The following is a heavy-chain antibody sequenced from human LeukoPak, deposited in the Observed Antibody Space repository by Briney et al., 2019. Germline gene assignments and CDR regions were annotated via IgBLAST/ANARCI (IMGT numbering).Heavy chain of an antibody. V-gene: IGHV1-8*01. CDR1: GYTFTCYD. D-gene: IGHD3-10*01. CDR2: MNPNSGNT. Sequence: ASVKVSCKASGYTFTCYDINWVRQATGQGLEWMGWMNPNSGNTGYAQKLQGRVTMTTDTSTSTAYMELRSLRSDDTAVYYCARLGGSGFDIWGQGTMVTVSS. CDR3: ARLGGSGFDI. J-gene: IGHJ3*02.